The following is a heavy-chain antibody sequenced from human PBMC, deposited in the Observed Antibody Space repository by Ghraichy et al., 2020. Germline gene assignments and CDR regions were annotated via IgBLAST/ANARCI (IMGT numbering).Heavy chain of an antibody. J-gene: IGHJ4*02. CDR3: ARSAPYCGGYCYSGPLDY. CDR1: GFTVSSNY. D-gene: IGHD2-21*02. CDR2: IYSGGST. Sequence: GGSLRLSCAASGFTVSSNYMSWVRQAPGKGLEWVSVIYSGGSTYYADSVKGRFTISRDNSKNTLYLQMNSLRAEDTAVYYCARSAPYCGGYCYSGPLDYWGQGTLVTVSS. V-gene: IGHV3-53*01.